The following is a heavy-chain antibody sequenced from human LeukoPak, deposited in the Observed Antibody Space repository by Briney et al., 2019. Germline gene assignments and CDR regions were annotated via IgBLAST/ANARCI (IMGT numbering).Heavy chain of an antibody. J-gene: IGHJ5*02. D-gene: IGHD2-15*01. CDR1: GFTFSNYF. V-gene: IGHV3-74*03. Sequence: GGSLRLSCAASGFTFSNYFMHWVRQAPGKGLVWVSRINSDGTTTMYADSVKGRLTISRDNAKNTLYLQMNSLRDEDTVVYYCARRVDATRWFDPWGQGTLVTVSS. CDR3: ARRVDATRWFDP. CDR2: INSDGTTT.